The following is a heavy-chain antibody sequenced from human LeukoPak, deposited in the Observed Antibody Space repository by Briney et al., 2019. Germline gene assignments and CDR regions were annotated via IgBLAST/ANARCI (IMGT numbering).Heavy chain of an antibody. Sequence: GGSLRLSCAASGFTFSGRGMHWVRRAPGKGLEGVAAIWFDGSDKFYAESVKGRFIVSRDNSKNTLYLHLNSLRAEDTAVYYCGKEGGASGLYYMDVWGKGTTVIVSS. CDR3: GKEGGASGLYYMDV. J-gene: IGHJ6*03. D-gene: IGHD3-10*01. CDR1: GFTFSGRG. CDR2: IWFDGSDK. V-gene: IGHV3-33*03.